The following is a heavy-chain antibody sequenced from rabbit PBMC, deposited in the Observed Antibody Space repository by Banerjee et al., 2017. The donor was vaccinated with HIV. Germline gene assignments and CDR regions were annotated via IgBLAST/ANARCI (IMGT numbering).Heavy chain of an antibody. J-gene: IGHJ4*01. CDR1: GFSFSSSYW. D-gene: IGHD4-1*01. CDR3: ARDLAGVIGWNFHL. Sequence: QEQLKETGGGLVQPGGSLTLSCTASGFSFSSSYWICWVRQAPGKGLKWIACIRAGVSGGTASASWAKGRFTISTTSSTTVTLQMTSLTAADTATYFCARDLAGVIGWNFHLWGPGTLVTVS. CDR2: IRAGVSGGT. V-gene: IGHV1S45*01.